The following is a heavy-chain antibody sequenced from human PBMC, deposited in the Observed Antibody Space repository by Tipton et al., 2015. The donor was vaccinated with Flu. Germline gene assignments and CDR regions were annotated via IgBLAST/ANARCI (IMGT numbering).Heavy chain of an antibody. J-gene: IGHJ4*02. CDR1: GFTVSNNH. V-gene: IGHV3-53*01. CDR2: IYNVGST. D-gene: IGHD1-26*01. CDR3: RFSAAEGVDY. Sequence: SLRLSCVASGFTVSNNHMTWVRQAPGRGLEWVSFIYNVGSTYYADSVKGRFTSSRDESKNTVYLQMNSLRAEDTAVYYCRFSAAEGVDYWGQGTLATVSS.